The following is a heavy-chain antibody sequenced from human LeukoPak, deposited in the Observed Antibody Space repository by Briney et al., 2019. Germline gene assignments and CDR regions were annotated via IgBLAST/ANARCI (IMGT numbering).Heavy chain of an antibody. CDR3: ARDERAGSGWYFVY. CDR2: ISYSSSTI. V-gene: IGHV3-48*02. Sequence: GGSLRLSCAASGFTFSSYSMNWVRQAPGKGLEWVSYISYSSSTIYYADSVKGRFTISRDNAKNSLYLQMNSLRDEDTAVYYCARDERAGSGWYFVYWGQGTLVTVSS. J-gene: IGHJ4*02. CDR1: GFTFSSYS. D-gene: IGHD6-19*01.